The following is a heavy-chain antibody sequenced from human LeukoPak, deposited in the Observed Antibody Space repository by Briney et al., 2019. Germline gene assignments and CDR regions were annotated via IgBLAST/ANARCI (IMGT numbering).Heavy chain of an antibody. D-gene: IGHD3-10*01. J-gene: IGHJ4*02. CDR1: GGSISSYY. CDR2: IYYSGST. Sequence: SETLSLTCTVSGGSISSYYWSWIRQPPGKGLEWIGYIYYSGSTNYNPSLKSRVTISVDTSKNQFSLKLSSVTAADTAVYYCARLRRPITMVRGVKNGYYFDYWGQGTLVTVSS. CDR3: ARLRRPITMVRGVKNGYYFDY. V-gene: IGHV4-59*12.